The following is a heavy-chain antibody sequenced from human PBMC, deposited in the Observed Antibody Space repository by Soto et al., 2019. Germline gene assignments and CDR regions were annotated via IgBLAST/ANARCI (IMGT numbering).Heavy chain of an antibody. CDR2: IYPGDSYT. Sequence: GDSLKISCKGSGYSFTSYWIGWVRQMPGKGLEWMGIIYPGDSYTRYSPSFQGQVTISADKSFSTAYLQMNSLKIEDTAVYYCTTDSYSTMTVVRFDYWGHGTLVTVSS. J-gene: IGHJ4*01. CDR1: GYSFTSYW. CDR3: TTDSYSTMTVVRFDY. D-gene: IGHD3-22*01. V-gene: IGHV5-51*01.